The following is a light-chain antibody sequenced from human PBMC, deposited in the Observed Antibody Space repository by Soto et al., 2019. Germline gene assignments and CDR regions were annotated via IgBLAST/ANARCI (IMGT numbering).Light chain of an antibody. V-gene: IGKV1-39*01. J-gene: IGKJ4*01. Sequence: DIQMTQSPSSLSASVGDRVTITCRASQSISRNLNWHQQKPGKATKLLIYGASSLQSGVPSRFSGCGSGTDFPLTISRLPHEYVATYYCQHSYSSPHTFGGGTKVEIK. CDR1: QSISRN. CDR2: GAS. CDR3: QHSYSSPHT.